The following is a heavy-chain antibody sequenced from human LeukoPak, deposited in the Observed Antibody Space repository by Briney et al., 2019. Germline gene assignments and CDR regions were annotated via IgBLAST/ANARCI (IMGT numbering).Heavy chain of an antibody. CDR3: ARGTLYSGWSYYFDY. D-gene: IGHD6-19*01. J-gene: IGHJ4*02. V-gene: IGHV4-4*07. CDR2: IYTSGST. Sequence: SETLSLTCTVSGGSISIYYWSWIRQPAGKGLEWIGRIYTSGSTNYNPSLKSRVTMSVDTSKNQFSLKLSSVTAADTAVYYCARGTLYSGWSYYFDYWGQGSQVTVSS. CDR1: GGSISIYY.